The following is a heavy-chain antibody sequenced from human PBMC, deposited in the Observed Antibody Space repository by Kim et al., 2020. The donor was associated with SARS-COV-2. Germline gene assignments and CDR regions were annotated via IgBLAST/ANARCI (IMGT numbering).Heavy chain of an antibody. CDR1: GYTFTGYY. Sequence: ASVKVSCKASGYTFTGYYMHWVRQAPGQGLEWMGRINPNSGGTNYAQKFQGRVTMTRDTSISTAYMELSRLRSDDTAVYYCARGSSRQWLGKPTNFDYWGQGTLVTVSS. J-gene: IGHJ4*02. CDR3: ARGSSRQWLGKPTNFDY. D-gene: IGHD6-19*01. V-gene: IGHV1-2*06. CDR2: INPNSGGT.